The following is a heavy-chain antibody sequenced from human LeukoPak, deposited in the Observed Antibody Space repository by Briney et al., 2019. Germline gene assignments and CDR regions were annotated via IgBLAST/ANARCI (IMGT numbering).Heavy chain of an antibody. CDR3: AKDSLREAAAGTAVRYTPYYYYGMDV. CDR1: GFTFSSYA. Sequence: PGGSLRLSCAASGFTFSSYAMSWVRQAPGKGLEWVTAISGSGGSTYYADSVKGRFTISRDNSKNTLYLQMSSLRAEDTAVYYCAKDSLREAAAGTAVRYTPYYYYGMDVWGQGTTVTVSS. J-gene: IGHJ6*02. V-gene: IGHV3-23*01. CDR2: ISGSGGST. D-gene: IGHD6-13*01.